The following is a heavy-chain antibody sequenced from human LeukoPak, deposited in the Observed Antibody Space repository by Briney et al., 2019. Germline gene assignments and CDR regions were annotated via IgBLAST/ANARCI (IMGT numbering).Heavy chain of an antibody. CDR3: ARDRYYGSDGRFNYFDY. CDR2: INAGNGKT. J-gene: IGHJ4*02. Sequence: GASVKLSCKPSGYTFIGHPMHWVRQAPGQRLEWMGWINAGNGKTEYSQKFQGRVTITRDTSASTVYMELNSLRSEDTAMYYCARDRYYGSDGRFNYFDYWGQGTPLTVSS. V-gene: IGHV1-3*01. D-gene: IGHD3-10*01. CDR1: GYTFIGHP.